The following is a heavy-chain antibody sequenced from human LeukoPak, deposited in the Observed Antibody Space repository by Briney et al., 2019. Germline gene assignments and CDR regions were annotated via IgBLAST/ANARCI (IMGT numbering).Heavy chain of an antibody. CDR3: AKDDDSSGYYPDY. V-gene: IGHV3-30*02. CDR1: GFTFSSYG. J-gene: IGHJ4*02. Sequence: PGGSLRLSCAASGFTFSSYGMHWVRQAPGRGLEWVAFIRFDGSNKYYADSVKGRFAISRDNAKNTLYLQMNSLRAGDTAVYYCAKDDDSSGYYPDYWGQGTLVTVSS. CDR2: IRFDGSNK. D-gene: IGHD3-22*01.